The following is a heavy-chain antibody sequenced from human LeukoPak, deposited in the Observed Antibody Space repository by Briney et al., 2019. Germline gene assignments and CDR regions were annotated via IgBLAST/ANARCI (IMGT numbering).Heavy chain of an antibody. CDR2: SNCSSKCYN. CDR1: GHSVSSNSSA. Sequence: PSETLSLTCAISGHSVSSNSSAWDWIGQSPSRGLESLGTSNCSSKCYNDYAVCVKSRITINPEPSKNQSSLQLKSVTPEDTAVYYCARSYYGSGSYSSFDYWGQGTLVTVSS. V-gene: IGHV6-1*01. CDR3: ARSYYGSGSYSSFDY. J-gene: IGHJ4*02. D-gene: IGHD3-10*01.